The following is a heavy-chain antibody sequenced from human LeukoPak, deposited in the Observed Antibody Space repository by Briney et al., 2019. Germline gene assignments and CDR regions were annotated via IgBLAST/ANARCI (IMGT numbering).Heavy chain of an antibody. J-gene: IGHJ4*02. D-gene: IGHD3-10*01. CDR2: IYYSGST. Sequence: SETLSLTCTVSGGSISSGGYYWSWIRQHPGKGLEWIGYIYYSGSTYYNPSLKSRVTIPVDTSKNQFSLKLSSVTAADTAVYYCARRRGGGSADYWGQGTLVTVSS. CDR1: GGSISSGGYY. V-gene: IGHV4-31*03. CDR3: ARRRGGGSADY.